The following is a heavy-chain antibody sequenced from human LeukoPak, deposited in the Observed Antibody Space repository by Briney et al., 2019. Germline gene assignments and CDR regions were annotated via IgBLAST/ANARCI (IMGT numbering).Heavy chain of an antibody. D-gene: IGHD6-19*01. J-gene: IGHJ4*02. Sequence: GGSLRLSCTASGFPFSSHWMTWVRQPPGEGLEWVANIKEDGSVKYYVDSVKGRFTISRDNTKNALYLQMNSLRADDTSVYFCARDSTWLLDYWGQGTLITVSS. V-gene: IGHV3-7*03. CDR2: IKEDGSVK. CDR1: GFPFSSHW. CDR3: ARDSTWLLDY.